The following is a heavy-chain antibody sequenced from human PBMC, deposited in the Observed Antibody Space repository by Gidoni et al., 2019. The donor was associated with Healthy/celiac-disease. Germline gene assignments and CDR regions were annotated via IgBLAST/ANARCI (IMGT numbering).Heavy chain of an antibody. CDR2: IIPILGIA. CDR3: ARVSDYSWELYGY. D-gene: IGHD4-4*01. J-gene: IGHJ4*02. CDR1: GATFSSYA. V-gene: IGHV1-69*09. Sequence: QVQLVRPGAEVTKPGSSVKVSCKASGATFSSYAISWVRQAPGQGLEWMGRIIPILGIANYAQKFQGRVTITADKSTSTAYMELSSLRSEDTAVYYCARVSDYSWELYGYWGQGTLVTVSS.